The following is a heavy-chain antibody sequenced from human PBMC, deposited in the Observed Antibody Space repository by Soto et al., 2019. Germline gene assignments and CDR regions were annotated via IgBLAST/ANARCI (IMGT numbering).Heavy chain of an antibody. CDR2: IIPIFGTA. Sequence: QVQLVQSGAEVKKPGSSVKVSCKASGGTFSSYAISWVRQAPGQGLEWMGGIIPIFGTANYAQKFQGRVTSTADESTSTAYMELSSLRSEDTAVYYCARDDITGTTWGNSYYYYGMDVWGQGTTVTVSS. CDR3: ARDDITGTTWGNSYYYYGMDV. J-gene: IGHJ6*02. D-gene: IGHD1-7*01. CDR1: GGTFSSYA. V-gene: IGHV1-69*01.